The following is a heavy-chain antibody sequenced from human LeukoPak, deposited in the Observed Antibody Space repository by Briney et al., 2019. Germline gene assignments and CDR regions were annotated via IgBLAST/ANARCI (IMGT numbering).Heavy chain of an antibody. CDR1: GYSFTSYW. V-gene: IGHV5-10-1*01. Sequence: GESLKISCKGSGYSFTSYWISWVRQMPGKGLEWMGRIDPSDAYINYSPSFQGHVTISSDKSIKTAYLQWSSLKASDTAMYYCARHEGYSSSAEVYWGQGTLVTVSS. J-gene: IGHJ4*02. CDR3: ARHEGYSSSAEVY. D-gene: IGHD6-13*01. CDR2: IDPSDAYI.